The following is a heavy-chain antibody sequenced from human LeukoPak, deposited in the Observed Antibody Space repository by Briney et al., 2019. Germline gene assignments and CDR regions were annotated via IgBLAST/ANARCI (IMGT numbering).Heavy chain of an antibody. CDR2: IYSGGST. D-gene: IGHD2-21*01. J-gene: IGHJ5*02. Sequence: GGSLRLSCAASGFTFTDYAMTWVRQAPGKGLEWVSVIYSGGSTYYADSVKGRFTISRDNSKNTMYLQMNSLRAEDTAVYYCTRVPTSILWGYDLWGQETLVTVSS. CDR1: GFTFTDYA. V-gene: IGHV3-53*01. CDR3: TRVPTSILWGYDL.